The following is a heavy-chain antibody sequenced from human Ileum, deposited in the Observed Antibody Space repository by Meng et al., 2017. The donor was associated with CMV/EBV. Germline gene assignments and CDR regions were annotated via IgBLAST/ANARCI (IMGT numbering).Heavy chain of an antibody. D-gene: IGHD1-26*01. Sequence: CKSSGSNFTSNIIIWVRQAPGPRPEWMGWINTNTRNPAYAPGFTGRFVFSLDTSVSTTYLQISSLKAEDTAVYYCARDGLSGRYFDYWGQGTLVTVSS. CDR3: ARDGLSGRYFDY. CDR2: INTNTRNP. V-gene: IGHV7-4-1*02. J-gene: IGHJ4*02. CDR1: GSNFTSNI.